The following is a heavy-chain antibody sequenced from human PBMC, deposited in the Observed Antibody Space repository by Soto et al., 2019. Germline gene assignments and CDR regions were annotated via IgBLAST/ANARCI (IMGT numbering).Heavy chain of an antibody. J-gene: IGHJ4*02. CDR2: IFHDGTA. Sequence: AETLSITCAVSVFSLTIFNLWTWVRQSPQRGLEYIGEIFHDGTANYYPSFERRVAMSVDTSRNQFSLKLTSVTAADTAVYFCARLVYDTRLNYMYFDFWGPGTLVTVSS. CDR1: VFSLTIFNL. V-gene: IGHV4-4*01. D-gene: IGHD3-10*01. CDR3: ARLVYDTRLNYMYFDF.